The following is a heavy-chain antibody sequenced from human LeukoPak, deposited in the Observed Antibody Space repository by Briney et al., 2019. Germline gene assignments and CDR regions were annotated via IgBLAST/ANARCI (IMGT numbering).Heavy chain of an antibody. D-gene: IGHD1-1*01. CDR3: ARDLTGTGDY. V-gene: IGHV3-30-3*01. CDR2: ISHDGSNR. J-gene: IGHJ4*02. CDR1: GFTFSSYA. Sequence: GGSLRLSCAASGFTFSSYAMSWVRQAPGRGLEWVAFISHDGSNRYNADSVKGRFTISRDNSKNTLYLQMNSLRAEDTAVYYCARDLTGTGDYWGQGTLVTVSS.